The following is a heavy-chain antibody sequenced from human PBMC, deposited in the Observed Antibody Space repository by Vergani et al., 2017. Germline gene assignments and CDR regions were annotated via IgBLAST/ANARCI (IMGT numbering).Heavy chain of an antibody. J-gene: IGHJ5*02. V-gene: IGHV3-66*02. D-gene: IGHD3-10*01. Sequence: ELQLVESGGGLVQPGGSLRLSCAASGSTVSGNYMTWVRQAPGKGLEWVSHIYSGDETYYADSVKGRVTISRDTSKNTLNLQINNLRVEDTAVYYCARGNDYGSGTYVDPWGQGTLVTVSS. CDR3: ARGNDYGSGTYVDP. CDR2: IYSGDET. CDR1: GSTVSGNY.